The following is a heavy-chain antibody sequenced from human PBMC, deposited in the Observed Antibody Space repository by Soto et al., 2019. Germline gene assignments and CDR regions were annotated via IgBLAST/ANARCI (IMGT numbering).Heavy chain of an antibody. Sequence: GGSLRLSCAASGFTFSSYAMHWVRQAPGKGLEWVAVISYDGSNKYYADSVKGRFTISRDNSKNTLYLQMNSLRAEDTAGYYCAREGRSSWYDSYYYGMDVWGQGTTVTVSS. CDR3: AREGRSSWYDSYYYGMDV. CDR2: ISYDGSNK. J-gene: IGHJ6*02. V-gene: IGHV3-30-3*01. D-gene: IGHD6-13*01. CDR1: GFTFSSYA.